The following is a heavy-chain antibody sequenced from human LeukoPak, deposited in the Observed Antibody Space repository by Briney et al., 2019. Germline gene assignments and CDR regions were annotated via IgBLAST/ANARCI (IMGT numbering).Heavy chain of an antibody. Sequence: GGSLRLSCAASGFTVSSNYMSWVRQAPGKGLEWVSVIYSGGSTYYADSVKGRLTISRDNSKNTLYLQMNSLRAEDTAVYYCARGHYDFWSGYYSDYWGQGTLVTVSS. CDR3: ARGHYDFWSGYYSDY. CDR1: GFTVSSNY. J-gene: IGHJ4*02. CDR2: IYSGGST. V-gene: IGHV3-66*02. D-gene: IGHD3-3*01.